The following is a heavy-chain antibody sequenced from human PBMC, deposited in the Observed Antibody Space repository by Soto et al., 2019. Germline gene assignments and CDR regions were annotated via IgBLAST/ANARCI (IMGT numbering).Heavy chain of an antibody. CDR1: GFTFSSYA. J-gene: IGHJ4*02. CDR3: ARAGVTQYYFDY. CDR2: ISSSGSTI. D-gene: IGHD4-4*01. V-gene: IGHV3-48*04. Sequence: GGSLRLSCAASGFTFSSYAMSWVRQAPGKGLEWVSDISSSGSTIYYADSVKGRFTISRDNAKNSLYLQMNSLRAEDTAVYYCARAGVTQYYFDYWGQGTLVTVSS.